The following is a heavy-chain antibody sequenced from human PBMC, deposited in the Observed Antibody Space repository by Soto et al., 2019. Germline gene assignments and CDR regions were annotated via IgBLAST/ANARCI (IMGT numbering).Heavy chain of an antibody. Sequence: QVQLQESGPGLVKPSQTLSLTCTVSGGSISSGGYYWSWIRQHPGKGLEWIGYIYYSGSTYYHPALKNRVSITADASTIQFALKRSSVTAADTGVYYCARESRGAAGGPLNWFDPWGQGTLVTVSS. CDR1: GGSISSGGYY. V-gene: IGHV4-31*03. J-gene: IGHJ5*02. D-gene: IGHD6-13*01. CDR3: ARESRGAAGGPLNWFDP. CDR2: IYYSGST.